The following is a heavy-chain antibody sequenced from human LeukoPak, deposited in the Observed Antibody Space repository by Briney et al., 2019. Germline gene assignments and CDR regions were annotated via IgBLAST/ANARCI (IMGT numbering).Heavy chain of an antibody. V-gene: IGHV3-21*01. J-gene: IGHJ2*01. CDR1: GFTFSSYS. CDR3: ARDCFSRAALLGYFDL. D-gene: IGHD2-15*01. CDR2: VSSTSSFI. Sequence: PGGSLRLSCAASGFTFSSYSINWVRQAPGKGLEWVSCVSSTSSFIYYADSVKGRFTISRDNAKNSLYLQMNSLRAEDTAVYYCARDCFSRAALLGYFDLWGRGTLVTVSS.